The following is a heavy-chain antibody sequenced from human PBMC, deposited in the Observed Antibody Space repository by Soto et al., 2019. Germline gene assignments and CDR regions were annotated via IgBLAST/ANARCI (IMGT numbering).Heavy chain of an antibody. J-gene: IGHJ5*02. D-gene: IGHD2-15*01. CDR2: IYYSGST. CDR1: GGSISSSSYY. V-gene: IGHV4-39*01. CDR3: ARQSCSGGSCYSQDWFDP. Sequence: SETLSLTCTVSGGSISSSSYYWGWIRQPPGKGLEWIGSIYYSGSTYYNPSLKSRVTVSVDTSKNQFSLKLSSVTAADTAVYYCARQSCSGGSCYSQDWFDPWGQGTLVTVSS.